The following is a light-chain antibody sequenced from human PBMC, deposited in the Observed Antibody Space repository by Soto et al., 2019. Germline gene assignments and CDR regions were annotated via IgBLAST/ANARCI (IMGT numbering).Light chain of an antibody. Sequence: IQLTQSPSPLSASVGDRVTITCRASQDINKFLAWFQQNPGKAPKLLVYSPSTLQSAVPSRFSGSGSGTDFALTISSLQPEDFATYYCQQLKTYPYTFGQGTKLEIK. J-gene: IGKJ2*01. CDR1: QDINKF. V-gene: IGKV1-9*01. CDR3: QQLKTYPYT. CDR2: SPS.